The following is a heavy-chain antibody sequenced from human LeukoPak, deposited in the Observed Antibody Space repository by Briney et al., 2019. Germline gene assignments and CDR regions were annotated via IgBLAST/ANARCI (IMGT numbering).Heavy chain of an antibody. CDR1: GFTFSSYA. V-gene: IGHV3-30-3*01. Sequence: GGSLRLSCAASGFTFSSYAMYWVRQAPGKGLEWVAVISYDGSNKYYADSVKGRFTISRDNSKNTLYLQMNSLRAEDTAVYYCARGFSSSWYGAFDIWGQGTMVTVSS. CDR3: ARGFSSSWYGAFDI. J-gene: IGHJ3*02. CDR2: ISYDGSNK. D-gene: IGHD6-13*01.